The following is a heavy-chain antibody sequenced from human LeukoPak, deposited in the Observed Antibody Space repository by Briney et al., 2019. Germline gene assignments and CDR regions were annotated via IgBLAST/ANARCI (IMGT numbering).Heavy chain of an antibody. CDR3: ARGFGELNSYYYMDV. J-gene: IGHJ6*03. Sequence: GGSLRLSCAASGFTFSSYWISWVRQAPGKGLEWVANINQDGSEKYYVDSVKGRFTISRDNAKNSLYLQMNSLRDEDTAVYYCARGFGELNSYYYMDVWGKGTTVTVSS. V-gene: IGHV3-7*01. CDR2: INQDGSEK. CDR1: GFTFSSYW. D-gene: IGHD3-10*01.